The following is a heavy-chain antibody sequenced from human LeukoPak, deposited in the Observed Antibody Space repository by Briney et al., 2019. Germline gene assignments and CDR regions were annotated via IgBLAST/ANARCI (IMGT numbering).Heavy chain of an antibody. CDR2: ISSSGSTI. V-gene: IGHV3-48*03. J-gene: IGHJ6*03. CDR1: GFTFSRYE. CDR3: ARDLESEVAARYYYYYYMDV. Sequence: PGGSLRLSCAASGFTFSRYEMNWVRQAPGKGLEWVSYISSSGSTIYYADSVKGRFTISRDNAKNSLYLQMNSLRAEDTAVYYCARDLESEVAARYYYYYYMDVWGKGTTVTVSS. D-gene: IGHD2-15*01.